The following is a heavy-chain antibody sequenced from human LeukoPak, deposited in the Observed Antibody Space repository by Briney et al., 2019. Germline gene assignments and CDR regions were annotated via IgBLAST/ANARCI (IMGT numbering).Heavy chain of an antibody. CDR3: ARGGLIAARPSYFDY. CDR1: GYSFTSYW. CDR2: IYPGDSDT. Sequence: GESLKISCKGSGYSFTSYWIGWVRQMPGKGLEWMGIIYPGDSDTRYSPSFQGQVTISADKSISTAYLQWSSLKASDTAMYYCARGGLIAARPSYFDYWGQGTLVTVSS. V-gene: IGHV5-51*01. J-gene: IGHJ4*02. D-gene: IGHD6-6*01.